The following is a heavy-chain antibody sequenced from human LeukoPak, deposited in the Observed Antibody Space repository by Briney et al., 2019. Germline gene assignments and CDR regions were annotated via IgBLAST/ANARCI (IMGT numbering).Heavy chain of an antibody. V-gene: IGHV4-34*01. J-gene: IGHJ3*02. CDR1: GGSFSGYY. CDR3: AGEHLGVVVAARYAFDI. CDR2: INHSGST. D-gene: IGHD2-15*01. Sequence: SETLSLTCAVYGGSFSGYYWSWIRQPPGKGLEWIGEINHSGSTNYNPSLKSRVTISVDTSKNQFSLKLSSVTAADTAVYYCAGEHLGVVVAARYAFDIWGRGTMVTVSS.